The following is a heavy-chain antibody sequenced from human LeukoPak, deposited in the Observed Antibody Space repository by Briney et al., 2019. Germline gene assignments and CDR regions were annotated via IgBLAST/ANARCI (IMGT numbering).Heavy chain of an antibody. CDR3: ARRVPSQVIADYFDY. J-gene: IGHJ4*02. D-gene: IGHD2-21*01. CDR1: GFTFSTYS. Sequence: GGSLRLSCAASGFTFSTYSMNWVRQAPGKGLEWVSFIDSSTRTIFYADSVKGRFTISRDNAKNSLFLQMNSLRAEDTAVYYCARRVPSQVIADYFDYWGQGALVTVSS. V-gene: IGHV3-48*04. CDR2: IDSSTRTI.